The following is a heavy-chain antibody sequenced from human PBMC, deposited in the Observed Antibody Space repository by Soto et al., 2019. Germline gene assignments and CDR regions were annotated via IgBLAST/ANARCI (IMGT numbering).Heavy chain of an antibody. CDR1: GFTFDDYA. V-gene: IGHV3-9*01. CDR2: ISWNSGSI. J-gene: IGHJ6*02. D-gene: IGHD3-9*01. CDR3: AKGLRYFAGPYYYGMDV. Sequence: EVQLVESGGGLVQPGRSLRLSCAASGFTFDDYAMHWVRQAPGKGLEWVSGISWNSGSIGYAVSVKGRFTISRDNAKNSLYLQMNSLRAEDTALYYCAKGLRYFAGPYYYGMDVWGQGTTVTVSS.